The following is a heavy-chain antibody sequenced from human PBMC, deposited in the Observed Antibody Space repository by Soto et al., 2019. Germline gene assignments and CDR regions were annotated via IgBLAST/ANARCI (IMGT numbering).Heavy chain of an antibody. CDR2: INSDGTST. CDR3: AKDTGLGGTGSLCFDY. CDR1: GFTFSSYC. V-gene: IGHV3-74*01. D-gene: IGHD1-1*01. J-gene: IGHJ4*02. Sequence: GGSLRLSCAASGFTFSSYCMHWVRQAPGKGLVWVSRINSDGTSTSYADSVKGRFTISRDNAKNTLYLQMNSLRAEDTAVYYCAKDTGLGGTGSLCFDYWGQGTLVTVSS.